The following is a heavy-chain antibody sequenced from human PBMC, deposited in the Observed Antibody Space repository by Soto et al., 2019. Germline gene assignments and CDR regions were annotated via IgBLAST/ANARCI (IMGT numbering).Heavy chain of an antibody. CDR2: IYGGGNT. CDR1: GFTVSTNY. Sequence: EVQLVESGGGLIQPGGSLRLSCAASGFTVSTNYMSWVRQAPGKGLEWVSLIYGGGNTYYADSVRGRFTISRDDSKNTVFLQMNTLRVEDTAVYYCARFPSRVGSPPWGQGTLVTVSS. V-gene: IGHV3-53*01. D-gene: IGHD1-26*01. J-gene: IGHJ5*02. CDR3: ARFPSRVGSPP.